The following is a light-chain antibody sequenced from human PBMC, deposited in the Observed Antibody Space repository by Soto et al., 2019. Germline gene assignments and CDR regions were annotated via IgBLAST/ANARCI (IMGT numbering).Light chain of an antibody. CDR2: GAS. CDR1: QSVSSGY. V-gene: IGKV3-20*01. J-gene: IGKJ3*01. Sequence: EIVLTQSPATLSLSPGERATLSCRASQSVSSGYLAWYQQKPRPAPRLLIYGASSRATGIPDRFSGSGSGTYFTLTISRLDPEDFVVYYWQQYGSSPLFTFGPGTRVDIK. CDR3: QQYGSSPLFT.